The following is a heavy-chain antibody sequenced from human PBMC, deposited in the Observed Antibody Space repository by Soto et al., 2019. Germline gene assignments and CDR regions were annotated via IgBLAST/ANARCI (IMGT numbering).Heavy chain of an antibody. D-gene: IGHD2-2*01. J-gene: IGHJ3*02. CDR3: ARGRGYCSSTSCYADAFDI. V-gene: IGHV1-8*01. CDR1: GYTFTSYD. Sequence: ASVKVSCKASGYTFTSYDINWVRQATGQGLEWMGWMNPNSGNTGYAQKFQGRVTMTRNTSISTAYMELGSLRSEDTAVYYCARGRGYCSSTSCYADAFDIWGQGTMVTVSS. CDR2: MNPNSGNT.